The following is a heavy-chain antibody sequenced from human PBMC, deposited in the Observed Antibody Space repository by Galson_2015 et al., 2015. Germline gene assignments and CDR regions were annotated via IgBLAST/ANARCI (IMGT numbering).Heavy chain of an antibody. J-gene: IGHJ4*02. V-gene: IGHV4-4*02. D-gene: IGHD6-6*01. CDR3: ARDVDQYSSSSGY. CDR1: GGSISSRYW. Sequence: ETLSLTCAVSGGSISSRYWWSWVRQPPGKGLEWIGEIYHSGTTNYNPSLKSRVSISVDKSKNQFSLKLSSVTAADTAVYYCARDVDQYSSSSGYWGQGTLVTVSS. CDR2: IYHSGTT.